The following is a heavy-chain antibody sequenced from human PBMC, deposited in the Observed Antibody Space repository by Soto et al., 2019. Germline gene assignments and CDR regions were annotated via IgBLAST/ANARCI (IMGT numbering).Heavy chain of an antibody. D-gene: IGHD2-15*01. J-gene: IGHJ4*02. CDR1: GFTFNSYA. CDR2: ISYDGSNK. CDR3: ARFKGCSGGSCYPYFDY. Sequence: GGSLRLSCAASGFTFNSYAMHWVRQAPGKGLEWVAVISYDGSNKYYADSVKGRFTISRDNSKNTLYLQMNSLRAEDTAVYYCARFKGCSGGSCYPYFDYWGQGTLVTVS. V-gene: IGHV3-30-3*01.